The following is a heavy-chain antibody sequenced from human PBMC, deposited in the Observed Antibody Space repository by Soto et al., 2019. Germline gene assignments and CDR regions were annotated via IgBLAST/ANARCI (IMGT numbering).Heavy chain of an antibody. J-gene: IGHJ2*01. CDR2: INHSGST. D-gene: IGHD4-17*01. V-gene: IGHV4-34*01. CDR3: ARGWTTVVTGYWYFDL. CDR1: GGSFSVYY. Sequence: SETLSLTCDVYGGSFSVYYWSWTRQPPGKGLEWIGEINHSGSTNYNPSLKSRVTISVDTSKNQFSLKLSSVTAADTAVYYCARGWTTVVTGYWYFDLWGRGTLVTVSS.